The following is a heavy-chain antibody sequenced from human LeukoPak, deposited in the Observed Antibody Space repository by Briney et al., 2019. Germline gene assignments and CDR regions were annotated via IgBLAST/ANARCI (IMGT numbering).Heavy chain of an antibody. CDR2: ISAYNGNT. D-gene: IGHD1-26*01. J-gene: IGHJ4*02. V-gene: IGHV1-18*01. CDR3: ARDDIAGELLLDY. Sequence: ASVKVSCKASGGTFSSYAISWVRQAPGQGLEWMGWISAYNGNTNYAQKLQGRVTMTTDTSTSTAYMELRSLRSDDTAVYYCARDDIAGELLLDYWGQGTPVTVSS. CDR1: GGTFSSYA.